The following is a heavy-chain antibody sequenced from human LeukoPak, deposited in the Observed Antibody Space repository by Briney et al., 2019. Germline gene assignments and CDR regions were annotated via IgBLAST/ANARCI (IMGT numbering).Heavy chain of an antibody. Sequence: SETLFLTCIVSGGSISSYYWSWIRQPPGKGLEWIGYIYYSGSTNYNPSLKSRVTISVDTSKNQFSLKLSSVTAADTAVYYCARELPYCSSTSCYDKGFFDYWGQGTLVTVSS. CDR3: ARELPYCSSTSCYDKGFFDY. J-gene: IGHJ4*02. CDR1: GGSISSYY. V-gene: IGHV4-59*01. D-gene: IGHD2-2*01. CDR2: IYYSGST.